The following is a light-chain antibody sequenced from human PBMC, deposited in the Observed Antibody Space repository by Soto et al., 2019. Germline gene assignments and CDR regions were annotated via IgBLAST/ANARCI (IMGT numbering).Light chain of an antibody. Sequence: EIVLTQSPGTLSLSPGERATLACRASQSVRSNYLAWYQQKPGQAPRLLIYGASSRATGIPDRFSGSGSGTDFTLTISRLEPEDLAVYYCQQYHTSPLMFGQGTKVDNK. V-gene: IGKV3-20*01. CDR3: QQYHTSPLM. J-gene: IGKJ1*01. CDR1: QSVRSNY. CDR2: GAS.